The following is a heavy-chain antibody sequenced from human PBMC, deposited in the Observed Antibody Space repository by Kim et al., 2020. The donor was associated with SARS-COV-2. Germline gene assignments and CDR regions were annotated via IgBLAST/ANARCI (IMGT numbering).Heavy chain of an antibody. CDR1: GFKFERYA. V-gene: IGHV3-9*01. CDR2: VSLDSERT. D-gene: IGHD6-6*01. J-gene: IGHJ4*02. CDR3: TRDLVPGGADS. Sequence: GGSLRLSCEMSGFKFERYAVHWVRQPPGKGLEWVSGVSLDSERTGYADSVKGRFTVSRDKGKDTVYLQMNSLRVEDTAFYYCTRDLVPGGADSWGQGTLV.